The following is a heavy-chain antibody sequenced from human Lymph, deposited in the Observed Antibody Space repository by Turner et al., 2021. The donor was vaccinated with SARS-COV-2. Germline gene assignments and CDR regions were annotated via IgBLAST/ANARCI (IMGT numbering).Heavy chain of an antibody. V-gene: IGHV3-53*04. D-gene: IGHD5-18*01. Sequence: VHLVESGGGLVQPGGSLRRSCAASGITVSRNHMSWVRQAAGKGLEWVSGIYSGDSSYYEDSVKGRFTNSRNNSKNTLCLQMNSLRAEDTAVYYCARDLDTAGGMDVWGQGTTVTVSS. CDR1: GITVSRNH. CDR2: IYSGDSS. J-gene: IGHJ6*02. CDR3: ARDLDTAGGMDV.